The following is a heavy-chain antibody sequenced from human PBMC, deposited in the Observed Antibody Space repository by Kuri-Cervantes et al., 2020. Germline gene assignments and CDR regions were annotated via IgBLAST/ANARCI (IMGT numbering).Heavy chain of an antibody. V-gene: IGHV4-59*12. Sequence: ESLKISCTVSGGSISSYYWSWIRQPPGKGLEWIGYIYYSGSTNYNPSLKSRVTISVDTSKNQFSLKLSSVTAADTAVYYCARFVTDWFDSWSQGTLVTVSS. CDR1: GGSISSYY. CDR2: IYYSGST. CDR3: ARFVTDWFDS. J-gene: IGHJ5*01. D-gene: IGHD2-21*02.